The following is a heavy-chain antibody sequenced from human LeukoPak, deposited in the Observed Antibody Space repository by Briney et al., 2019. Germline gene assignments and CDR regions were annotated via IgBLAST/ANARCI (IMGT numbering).Heavy chain of an antibody. CDR3: ARDQGVPGTTYWFFDV. V-gene: IGHV1-2*02. CDR2: ISPKSGGT. CDR1: GYTFSAYY. Sequence: GASVEVSCKASGYTFSAYYMHWVRQAPGQGLEWMGWISPKSGGTNYAPKFQGRVTMTRDTSISTAYMELSRLRSDDTAVYYCARDQGVPGTTYWFFDVWGRGTRVTVSS. D-gene: IGHD6-19*01. J-gene: IGHJ2*01.